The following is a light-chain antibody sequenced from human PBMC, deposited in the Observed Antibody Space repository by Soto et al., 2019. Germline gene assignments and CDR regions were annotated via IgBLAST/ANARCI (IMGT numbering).Light chain of an antibody. CDR3: QLSHSTPLM. V-gene: IGKV1-39*01. Sequence: DIQMTQSPSSLSASVGDRVTITCRASQNINTYLNWYQQKPGKAPKLLIYAASALRSGVPSRFSGSGFGTDFTLTISSLQPEDCATYYCQLSHSTPLMFGQGTKVDIK. CDR2: AAS. CDR1: QNINTY. J-gene: IGKJ1*01.